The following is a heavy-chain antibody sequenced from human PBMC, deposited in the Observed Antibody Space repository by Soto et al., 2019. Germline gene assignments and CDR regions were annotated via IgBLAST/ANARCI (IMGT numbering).Heavy chain of an antibody. Sequence: QVQLVQSGAEVKKPGASVKVSCKASGYTFTSYDINWVRQATGQGLEWMGWMNPNSGNTGYAQNFQGRVTMTRNNSICTAYMELRSLRSADTAVYYCARGKYCSGGRCYLSYWGQGTLVTVSS. D-gene: IGHD2-15*01. CDR1: GYTFTSYD. CDR2: MNPNSGNT. CDR3: ARGKYCSGGRCYLSY. V-gene: IGHV1-8*01. J-gene: IGHJ4*02.